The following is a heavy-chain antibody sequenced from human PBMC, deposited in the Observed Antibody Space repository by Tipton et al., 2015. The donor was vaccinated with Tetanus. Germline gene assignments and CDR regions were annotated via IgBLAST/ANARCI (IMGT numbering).Heavy chain of an antibody. CDR3: ARDGGNYFYYGMNV. J-gene: IGHJ6*02. CDR1: GVSIKGGGFY. Sequence: TLSLTCSVSGVSIKGGGFYWTWIRQPPGKGLEWIGYIYSPGTTSYAPSLRGRATISFDSVKNHFSLSLSSVTAADTAMYYCARDGGNYFYYGMNVWGQGPRSPSP. CDR2: IYSPGTT. V-gene: IGHV4-31*03.